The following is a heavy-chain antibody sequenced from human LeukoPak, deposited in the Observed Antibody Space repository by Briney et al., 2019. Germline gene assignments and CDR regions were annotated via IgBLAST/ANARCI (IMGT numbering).Heavy chain of an antibody. J-gene: IGHJ4*02. CDR1: GFTFSSYG. CDR3: ARTMTTVTTLDY. CDR2: IWYDGSNK. V-gene: IGHV3-33*01. D-gene: IGHD4-11*01. Sequence: GRSLRLSCAASGFTFSSYGMHWVRQAPGKGLEWVAVIWYDGSNKYYADSVKGRFTISRDNSKNTLYLQMNSLRAEDTAVYYCARTMTTVTTLDYWGQGTLVTVSS.